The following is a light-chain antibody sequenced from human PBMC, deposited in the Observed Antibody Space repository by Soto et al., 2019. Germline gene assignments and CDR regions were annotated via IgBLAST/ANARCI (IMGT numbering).Light chain of an antibody. CDR1: SSYLGAYNY. V-gene: IGLV2-14*03. Sequence: QSGLNQPATLSGSPGQATTISCTGTSSYLGAYNYVSWYRQHPGKAPQLLIYDVNNRPSGVSHRFSGSKSGNTASLTISGLRSEDEADYFCTSYTGSNTLEVFGPGTKVTVL. J-gene: IGLJ1*01. CDR2: DVN. CDR3: TSYTGSNTLEV.